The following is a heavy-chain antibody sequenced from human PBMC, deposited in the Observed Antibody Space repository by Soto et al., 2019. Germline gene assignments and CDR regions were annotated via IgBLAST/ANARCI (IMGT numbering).Heavy chain of an antibody. D-gene: IGHD2-2*01. Sequence: PSETPSLTCTVPGGSFSPTYWSWIRQPPRKALECVRYIYYGGTTSYNPSLQSRVTVSLETSKSQFSLRLSSVTASVTAVYYCARLGASYQSLDTWGPGTLVTVSS. CDR3: ARLGASYQSLDT. CDR2: IYYGGTT. V-gene: IGHV4-59*08. CDR1: GGSFSPTY. J-gene: IGHJ5*02.